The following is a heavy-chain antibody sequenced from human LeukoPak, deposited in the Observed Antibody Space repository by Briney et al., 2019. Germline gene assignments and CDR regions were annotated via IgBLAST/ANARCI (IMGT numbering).Heavy chain of an antibody. V-gene: IGHV4-39*07. Sequence: SETLSLTCTVSGGSISSSSYYWGWIRQPPGKGLEWIGSIYHSGSTYYDPSLKSRVTISVDTSKNQFSLKLSSVTAADTAVYYCARDPGYSYGYVYYYYYMDVWGKGTTVTVSS. CDR3: ARDPGYSYGYVYYYYYMDV. CDR1: GGSISSSSYY. J-gene: IGHJ6*03. CDR2: IYHSGST. D-gene: IGHD5-18*01.